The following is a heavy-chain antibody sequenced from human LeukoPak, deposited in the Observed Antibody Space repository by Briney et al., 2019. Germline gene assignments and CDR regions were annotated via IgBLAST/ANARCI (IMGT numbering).Heavy chain of an antibody. Sequence: GGSLRLSCAASGLTFRNYAMTWVRQAPGTGLEWVSTIAGDGTSTFYADSVRGRFTISRDNSKNMVYLQMNSLRAEDTAVYYCARDYDFWSGYYNEVGIDYWGQGTLVTVSS. CDR2: IAGDGTST. CDR1: GLTFRNYA. J-gene: IGHJ4*02. CDR3: ARDYDFWSGYYNEVGIDY. V-gene: IGHV3-23*01. D-gene: IGHD3-3*01.